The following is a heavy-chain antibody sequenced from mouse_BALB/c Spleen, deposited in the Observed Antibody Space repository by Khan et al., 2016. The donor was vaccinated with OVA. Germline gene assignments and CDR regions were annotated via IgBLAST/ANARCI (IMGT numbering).Heavy chain of an antibody. CDR3: ARRGVYGIFAY. V-gene: IGHV1-7*01. D-gene: IGHD2-1*01. Sequence: QVQLKESGAELAKPGASVKMSCKASGYTITTSWMHWVKQRPGQGLDWIGYINPSTGYTEYNQKFKDKATLTADKSSTPAYMQLNSLTSEDSAVYYCARRGVYGIFAYWGQGTLVTVSA. CDR1: GYTITTSW. CDR2: INPSTGYT. J-gene: IGHJ3*01.